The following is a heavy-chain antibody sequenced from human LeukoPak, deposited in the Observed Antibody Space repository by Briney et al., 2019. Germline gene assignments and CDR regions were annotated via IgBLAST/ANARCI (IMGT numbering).Heavy chain of an antibody. CDR3: ARGHYGDTDFDY. V-gene: IGHV4-61*02. CDR2: IYTSGST. D-gene: IGHD4-17*01. CDR1: GGSISSGSYY. Sequence: PSQTLSLTCTVSGGSISSGSYYWSWIRQPAGKGLEWIGRIYTSGSTNYNPSLKSRVTISVDTSKNQFSLKLSSVTAADTAVYYCARGHYGDTDFDYWGQGTLVTVSS. J-gene: IGHJ4*02.